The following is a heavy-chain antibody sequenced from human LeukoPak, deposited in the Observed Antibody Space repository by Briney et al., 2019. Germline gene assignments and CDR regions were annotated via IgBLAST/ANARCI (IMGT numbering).Heavy chain of an antibody. J-gene: IGHJ5*02. V-gene: IGHV1-8*01. D-gene: IGHD3-22*01. CDR1: GYTFTSYD. CDR2: MNPNSGNT. CDR3: ARTYYYDTSGRNWFDP. Sequence: ASVKVSCKASGYTFTSYDINWVRQATGQGLEWMGWMNPNSGNTGYAQKFQGRVTMTRNTSISTAYMELSSLRSEDTAAYYCARTYYYDTSGRNWFDPWGQGTLVTVSS.